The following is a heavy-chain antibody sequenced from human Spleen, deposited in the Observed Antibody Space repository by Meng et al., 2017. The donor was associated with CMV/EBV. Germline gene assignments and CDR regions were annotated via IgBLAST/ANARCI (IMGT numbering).Heavy chain of an antibody. CDR1: GGSISSSSYY. D-gene: IGHD3-10*01. CDR2: IYYSGST. J-gene: IGHJ4*02. CDR3: ARDSGLTRFDY. V-gene: IGHV4-39*07. Sequence: SETLSLTCTVSGGSISSSSYYWGWIRQPPGKGLECIGSIYYSGSTYYNPSLKSRVTISVDTSKNQFSLKLSSVTAADTAVYYCARDSGLTRFDYWGQGTLVTVSS.